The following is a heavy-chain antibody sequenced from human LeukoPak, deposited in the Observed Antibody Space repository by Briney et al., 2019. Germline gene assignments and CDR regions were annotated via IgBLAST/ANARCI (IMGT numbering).Heavy chain of an antibody. Sequence: GGSLRLSCAASGFTFSSYTMSWVRQAPGKGLEWVSVIYGGGSTYYADSVKGRFTISRDNSKNTLYLQMNSLRAEDTAVYYCARVTDYGHFDYWGQGTLVTVSS. V-gene: IGHV3-53*01. CDR2: IYGGGST. CDR1: GFTFSSYT. CDR3: ARVTDYGHFDY. J-gene: IGHJ4*02. D-gene: IGHD4-17*01.